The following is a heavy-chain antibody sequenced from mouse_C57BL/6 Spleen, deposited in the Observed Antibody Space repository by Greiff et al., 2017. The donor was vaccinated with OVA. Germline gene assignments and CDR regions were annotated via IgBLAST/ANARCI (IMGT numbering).Heavy chain of an antibody. V-gene: IGHV14-2*01. D-gene: IGHD1-1*01. CDR3: ARVLHTVADY. J-gene: IGHJ2*01. CDR2: IDPEDGET. CDR1: GFNITDYY. Sequence: EVHLVESGAELVKPGASVKLSCTASGFNITDYYMHWVKQRTEQGLEWIGRIDPEDGETKYAQKFQGKATITADTSSNTAYLQLSSLTSEDTAVYYCARVLHTVADYWGQGTTLTVSS.